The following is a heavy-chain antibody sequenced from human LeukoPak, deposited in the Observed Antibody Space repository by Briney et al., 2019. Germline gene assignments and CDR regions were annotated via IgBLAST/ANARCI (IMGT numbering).Heavy chain of an antibody. CDR1: GGPFSSYA. J-gene: IGHJ4*02. CDR3: ARASGIAAAASH. D-gene: IGHD6-13*01. Sequence: SVKVSCKASGGPFSSYAISWVRQAPGQGLEWMGGIIPIFGTANYAQKFQGRVTITADESTSTAYMELSSLRSEDTAVYYCARASGIAAAASHWGQGTLVTVSS. V-gene: IGHV1-69*13. CDR2: IIPIFGTA.